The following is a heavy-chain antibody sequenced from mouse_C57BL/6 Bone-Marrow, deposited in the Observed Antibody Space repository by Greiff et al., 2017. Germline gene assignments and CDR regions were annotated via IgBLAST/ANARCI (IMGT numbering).Heavy chain of an antibody. D-gene: IGHD1-1*01. V-gene: IGHV1-64*01. J-gene: IGHJ1*03. CDR2: IHPNSGST. CDR3: AREFDYYGSSDWYFDV. CDR1: GYTFTSYW. Sequence: VQLQQPGAELVKPGASVKLSCKASGYTFTSYWMHWVKQRPGQGLEWIGMIHPNSGSTNYNEKFKSKATLTVDKSSSTAYMQLSSLTSEDSAVYYCAREFDYYGSSDWYFDVWGTGTTVTVSS.